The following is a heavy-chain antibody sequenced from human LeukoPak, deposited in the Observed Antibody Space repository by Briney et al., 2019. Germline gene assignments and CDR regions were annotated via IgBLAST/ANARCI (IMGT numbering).Heavy chain of an antibody. CDR3: AREVTEGGIRSSFDS. CDR1: GGSISSYY. D-gene: IGHD2-21*02. V-gene: IGHV4-59*12. J-gene: IGHJ4*02. Sequence: PSETLSLTCTVSGGSISSYYWSWIRQPPGKGLEWIGYIYYSGSTNYKPSLKSRVTISVDTSKNQFSLKLSSVTAADTALYYCAREVTEGGIRSSFDSWGQGAQVTVSS. CDR2: IYYSGST.